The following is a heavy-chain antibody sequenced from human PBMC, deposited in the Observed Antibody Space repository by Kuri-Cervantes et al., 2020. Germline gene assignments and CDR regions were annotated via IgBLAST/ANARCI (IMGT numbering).Heavy chain of an antibody. V-gene: IGHV5-51*01. CDR3: ARRAAVAEFVDY. J-gene: IGHJ4*02. CDR1: GYSLTSYW. D-gene: IGHD6-19*01. Sequence: GGSLRLSCKGSGYSLTSYWIGWVRQMPGKGLEWMGIICPGDSDTRYSPSFQGQVTISADKSISTAYLQWSSLKASDTAMYYCARRAAVAEFVDYWGQGTLVTVSS. CDR2: ICPGDSDT.